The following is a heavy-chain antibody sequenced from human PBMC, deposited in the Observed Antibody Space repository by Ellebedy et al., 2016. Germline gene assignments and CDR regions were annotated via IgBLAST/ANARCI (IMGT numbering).Heavy chain of an antibody. J-gene: IGHJ4*02. CDR3: AKDMQLSY. V-gene: IGHV1-18*01. D-gene: IGHD5-18*01. CDR2: IAVYNGHT. Sequence: ASVKVSCXASGYPFTTYGINWVRQAPGEGLEWMGWIAVYNGHTNYAQKLQGRVTLTIDTTTDTAYMELRGLRAEDTAVYYCAKDMQLSYWGQGTLVTVSS. CDR1: GYPFTTYG.